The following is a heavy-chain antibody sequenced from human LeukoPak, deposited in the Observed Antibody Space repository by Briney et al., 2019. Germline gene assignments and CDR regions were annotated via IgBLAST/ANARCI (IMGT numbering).Heavy chain of an antibody. J-gene: IGHJ4*02. D-gene: IGHD1-26*01. CDR3: AREEGATQDAN. CDR2: VYHTGGT. Sequence: SETLSPTCTVSGSISGYYWAWIRQPPGKGLEWIGSVYHTGGTYYNPSLKSRVTISVDTSRNQFSLRLSSVTAADTAVYYCAREEGATQDANWDQGTLVLVSS. CDR1: GSISGYY. V-gene: IGHV4-38-2*02.